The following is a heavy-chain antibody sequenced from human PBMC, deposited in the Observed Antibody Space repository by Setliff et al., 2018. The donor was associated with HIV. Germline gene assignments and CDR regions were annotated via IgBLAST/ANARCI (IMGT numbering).Heavy chain of an antibody. Sequence: SETLSLTCAVSGYSISSGYSWGWIRQPPGKGLEWIGSTYHSGSTYYNPSLKSRVTISVDTSKNQFSLKLSSVTAADTAMYYCARDRGGYYDILTGYYTQSYFFDYWGQGT. D-gene: IGHD3-9*01. CDR1: GYSISSGYS. CDR3: ARDRGGYYDILTGYYTQSYFFDY. J-gene: IGHJ4*02. V-gene: IGHV4-38-2*02. CDR2: TYHSGST.